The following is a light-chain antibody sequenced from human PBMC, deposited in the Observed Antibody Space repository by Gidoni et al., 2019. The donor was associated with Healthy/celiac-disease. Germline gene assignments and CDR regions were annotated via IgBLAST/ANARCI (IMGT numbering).Light chain of an antibody. CDR3: GTWDSRLSLMV. J-gene: IGLJ2*01. Sequence: QSVLTQPPPVSAAPGPKVTISCSGGNSNIEINYVAWYQQVPGAAPKLLIYDDTQRPAGISGRFSGSRSGTSATLGISGLQTGDEAIYYCGTWDSRLSLMVFGGGTKLTVL. CDR2: DDT. V-gene: IGLV1-51*01. CDR1: NSNIEINY.